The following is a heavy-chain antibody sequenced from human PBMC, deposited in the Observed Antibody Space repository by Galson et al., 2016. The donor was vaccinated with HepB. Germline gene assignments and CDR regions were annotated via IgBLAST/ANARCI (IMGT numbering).Heavy chain of an antibody. Sequence: SLRLSCAASGFTFSSYAMNWVRQVSDKGLEWVAVVSGGSAYTYYADSVKGRFTIFRDNSKGTLYLQMNSLRVADTAVYYCARANSGWVAYDLWGQGTPVTVSS. CDR1: GFTFSSYA. CDR3: ARANSGWVAYDL. V-gene: IGHV3-23*01. D-gene: IGHD6-19*01. CDR2: VSGGSAYT. J-gene: IGHJ4*02.